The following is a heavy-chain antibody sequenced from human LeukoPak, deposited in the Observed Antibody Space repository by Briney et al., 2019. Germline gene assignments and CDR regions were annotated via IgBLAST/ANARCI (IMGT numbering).Heavy chain of an antibody. CDR1: GDSVSSNSAA. J-gene: IGHJ4*02. D-gene: IGHD6-19*01. CDR3: ARGAVAHFDH. CDR2: TYYRSKWYN. V-gene: IGHV6-1*01. Sequence: SQTLSLTFAISGDSVSSNSAAWNWLRQSPSRGLEWLGRTYYRSKWYNDYALSVKSRIIINADTSKNQFSLQVNSVTPEDTAVYYCARGAVAHFDHWGQGTLVTVSS.